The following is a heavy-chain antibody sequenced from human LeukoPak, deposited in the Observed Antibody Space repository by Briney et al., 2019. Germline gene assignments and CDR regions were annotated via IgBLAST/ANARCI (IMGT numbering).Heavy chain of an antibody. V-gene: IGHV4-4*07. CDR3: ARHVIRSSEQLVPNYVGY. J-gene: IGHJ4*02. CDR2: IYTSGST. Sequence: PSETLSLTCTVSGGSISSYYWSWIRQPAGKGLEWIGRIYTSGSTNYNPSLKSRVTMSVDTSKNQFSLKLSSVTAADTAVYYCARHVIRSSEQLVPNYVGYWGQGTLVTVSS. D-gene: IGHD6-13*01. CDR1: GGSISSYY.